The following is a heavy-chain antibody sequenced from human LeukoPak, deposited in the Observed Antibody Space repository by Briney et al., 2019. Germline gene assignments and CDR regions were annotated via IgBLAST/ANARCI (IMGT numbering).Heavy chain of an antibody. CDR2: IYYSGST. Sequence: TSSETLSLTCTVSGGSISSSTYYWGWIRQPPGKGLEWIGNIYYSGSTYYNPSLKSRVTISVDTSKNQFSLKLSSVTAADTAVYYCASLQGNCSGGSCYSGDQGRIDYWGQGTLVTVSS. CDR3: ASLQGNCSGGSCYSGDQGRIDY. J-gene: IGHJ4*02. D-gene: IGHD2-15*01. CDR1: GGSISSSTYY. V-gene: IGHV4-39*07.